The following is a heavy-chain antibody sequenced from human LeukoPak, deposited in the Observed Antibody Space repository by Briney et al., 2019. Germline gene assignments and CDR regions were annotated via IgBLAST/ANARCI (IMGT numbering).Heavy chain of an antibody. J-gene: IGHJ6*03. CDR1: GFTFTSHY. D-gene: IGHD6-6*01. CDR2: ISPSGGST. CDR3: ARGVILYHLEYSSPIYYMDV. V-gene: IGHV1-46*01. Sequence: GASVKVSCKTSGFTFTSHYMHWVRQAPGQGLEWVGRISPSGGSTSYAQKFQGRVTMTRDTSTSTAYMELSRLRSDDTAVYYCARGVILYHLEYSSPIYYMDVWGKGTTVTVSS.